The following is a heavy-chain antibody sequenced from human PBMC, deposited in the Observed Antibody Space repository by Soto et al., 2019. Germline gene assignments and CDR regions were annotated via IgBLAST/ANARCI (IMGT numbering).Heavy chain of an antibody. Sequence: EVQLVESGGGLVEPGGSLRLSCAASGFTFNGAWMNWVRQGPGKGLEWVGRVKSEVDGETIDYAARVKGRFTISRDDSRNMVYLQMNSLSTEDTDMYYCSADLPDWGADSFDYWDQGALVTVSS. CDR3: SADLPDWGADSFDY. D-gene: IGHD3-16*01. CDR2: VKSEVDGETI. J-gene: IGHJ4*02. V-gene: IGHV3-15*07. CDR1: GFTFNGAW.